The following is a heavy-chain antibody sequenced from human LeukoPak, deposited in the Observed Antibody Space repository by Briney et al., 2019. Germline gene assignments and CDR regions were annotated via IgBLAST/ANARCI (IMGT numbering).Heavy chain of an antibody. CDR2: ISSSGSTI. J-gene: IGHJ4*02. D-gene: IGHD3-22*01. CDR3: ARDGHYYDSSGYPDDY. V-gene: IGHV3-11*01. CDR1: GFTFSDYY. Sequence: GGSLRLSCAASGFTFSDYYMSWIRQAPGKGLEWVSYISSSGSTIYYADSVKGRFTISRDNAKNSLYLQINSLRAEDTAVYYCARDGHYYDSSGYPDDYWGQGTLVTVSS.